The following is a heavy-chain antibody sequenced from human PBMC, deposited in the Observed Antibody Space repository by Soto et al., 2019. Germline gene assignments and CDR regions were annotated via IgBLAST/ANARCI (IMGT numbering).Heavy chain of an antibody. D-gene: IGHD3-3*01. Sequence: GGSLRLSCAASGFTFSSYWMSWVRQAPGKGLEWVANIKQDGSEKYYVDSVKGRFTISRDNAKNSLYLQMNSLRAEDTAVYYCARDDLFVADFWSGYRPWAGMDVWGQGTTVTVSS. CDR2: IKQDGSEK. CDR1: GFTFSSYW. J-gene: IGHJ6*02. V-gene: IGHV3-7*03. CDR3: ARDDLFVADFWSGYRPWAGMDV.